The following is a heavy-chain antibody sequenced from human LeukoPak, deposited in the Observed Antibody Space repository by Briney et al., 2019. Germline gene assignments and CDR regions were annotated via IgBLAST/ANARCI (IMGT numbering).Heavy chain of an antibody. CDR1: GFTFSDYY. CDR3: ARGYSYGYGWFDC. V-gene: IGHV3-11*04. J-gene: IGHJ4*02. CDR2: ISSSGSTI. D-gene: IGHD5-18*01. Sequence: NPGGSLRLSCAASGFTFSDYYMSWIRQAPGKGLEWVSYISSSGSTIYYADSVKGRFTISRDNAKNSLYLQMDSLRAEDTAVYYCARGYSYGYGWFDCWGQGTLVTVSS.